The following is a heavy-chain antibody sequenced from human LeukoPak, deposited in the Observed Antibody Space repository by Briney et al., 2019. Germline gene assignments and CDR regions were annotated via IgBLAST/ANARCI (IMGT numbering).Heavy chain of an antibody. CDR3: ARDHSGSYQRAFDI. CDR2: IYTDGST. J-gene: IGHJ3*02. CDR1: GFTVSTNF. V-gene: IGHV3-66*02. D-gene: IGHD1-26*01. Sequence: GGSLRLSCAASGFTVSTNFMTWVRQAPGKGLEWVSVIYTDGSTYYADSVKGRFTISRDNSKNTLYLQMNSLRAEDTAVYYCARDHSGSYQRAFDIWGQGTMVTVSS.